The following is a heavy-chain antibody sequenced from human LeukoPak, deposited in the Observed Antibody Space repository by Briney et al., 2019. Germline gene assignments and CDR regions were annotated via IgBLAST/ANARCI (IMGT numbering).Heavy chain of an antibody. D-gene: IGHD3-10*01. V-gene: IGHV4-39*07. CDR1: GGSISSSSYY. J-gene: IGHJ4*02. CDR3: ARGALLWFGDRMEYYFDY. CDR2: IYYSGST. Sequence: SETLSLTCTVSGGSISSSSYYWGWIRQPPGKGLEWIGSIYYSGSTYYNPSLKSRVTISVDTSKNQFSLKLSSVTAADTAVYYCARGALLWFGDRMEYYFDYWGQGTLLTVSS.